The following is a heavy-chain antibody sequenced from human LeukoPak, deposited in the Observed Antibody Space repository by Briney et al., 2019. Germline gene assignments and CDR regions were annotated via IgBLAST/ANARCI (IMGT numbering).Heavy chain of an antibody. Sequence: GGSLRLSCTASGFTFNTYSMNWVRLAPGKGLEWVASISDRGSYIYYADSVKGRFTISRDNAKNSLYLQMNSLRADDTAVYYCANHLACGSTSCPSFDDWGQGTLVTVSS. CDR1: GFTFNTYS. D-gene: IGHD2-2*01. J-gene: IGHJ4*02. CDR3: ANHLACGSTSCPSFDD. V-gene: IGHV3-21*01. CDR2: ISDRGSYI.